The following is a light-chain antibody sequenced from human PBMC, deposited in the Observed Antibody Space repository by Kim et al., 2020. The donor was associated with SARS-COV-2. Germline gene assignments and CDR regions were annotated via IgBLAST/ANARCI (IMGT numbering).Light chain of an antibody. CDR1: QALSIL. J-gene: IGKJ1*01. CDR2: GSS. CDR3: KQYNSAPPWT. V-gene: IGKV1-27*01. Sequence: DIQMTQSPSSLSASVGDRVTITCRASQALSILLTWYQQKPGKPPKLLIYGSSTLQSGVPYRFSCSGSETEFTLTISSLQPEYVAPYSCKQYNSAPPWTFGQGTKLDIK.